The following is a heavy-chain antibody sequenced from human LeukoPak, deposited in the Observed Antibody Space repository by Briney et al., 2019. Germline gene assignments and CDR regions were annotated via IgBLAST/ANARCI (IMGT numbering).Heavy chain of an antibody. CDR3: ARDLVPAARYYYYYYGMDV. Sequence: SQTLSLTCAISGDSVSSNSAAWNWIRQSPSRGLEWLGRTYYRSKWSNNYAVSVKSRITINSDTSKNQFSLKLSSVTAADTAVYYCARDLVPAARYYYYYYGMDVWGQGTTVTVSS. CDR2: TYYRSKWSN. D-gene: IGHD2-2*01. J-gene: IGHJ6*02. CDR1: GDSVSSNSAA. V-gene: IGHV6-1*01.